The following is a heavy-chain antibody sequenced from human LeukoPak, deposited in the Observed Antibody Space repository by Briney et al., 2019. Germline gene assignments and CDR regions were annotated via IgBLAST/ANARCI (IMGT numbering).Heavy chain of an antibody. V-gene: IGHV4-39*07. CDR3: ARSDYGDLAAFDI. D-gene: IGHD4-17*01. CDR2: IYHSGST. J-gene: IGHJ3*02. Sequence: SETLSLTCTVSGGSISSSSYYWGWIRQPPGKGLEWIGSIYHSGSTYYNPSLKSRVTISVDTSKNQFSLKLSSVTAADTAVYYCARSDYGDLAAFDIWGQGTMVTVSS. CDR1: GGSISSSSYY.